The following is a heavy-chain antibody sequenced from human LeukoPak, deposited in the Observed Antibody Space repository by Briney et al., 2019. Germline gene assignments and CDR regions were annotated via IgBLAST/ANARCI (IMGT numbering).Heavy chain of an antibody. CDR1: GYSFTSYW. V-gene: IGHV5-51*01. D-gene: IGHD2-21*02. CDR3: ARLKIVVVTAYPRDAFDI. J-gene: IGHJ3*02. Sequence: GESLKISCKGSGYSFTSYWIGWVRQMPGKGLEWMGIIYPGDSDTRYSPPFQCQVTISADKSISTAYLQWSSLKASDTAMYYCARLKIVVVTAYPRDAFDIWGQGTMVTVSS. CDR2: IYPGDSDT.